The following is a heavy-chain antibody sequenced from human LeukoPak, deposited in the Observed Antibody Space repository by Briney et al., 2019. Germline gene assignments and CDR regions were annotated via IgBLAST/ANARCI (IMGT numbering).Heavy chain of an antibody. CDR2: ISWNSGSI. Sequence: GRSLRLSCAASGFTLDDYAMHWVRQAPGKGLEWVSGISWNSGSIGYADSVKGRFTISRDNAKNSLYLQMNSLRAEDVALYYCAKDSGYSGYDYDAFDIWGQGTMVTVSS. D-gene: IGHD5-12*01. V-gene: IGHV3-9*03. CDR1: GFTLDDYA. J-gene: IGHJ3*02. CDR3: AKDSGYSGYDYDAFDI.